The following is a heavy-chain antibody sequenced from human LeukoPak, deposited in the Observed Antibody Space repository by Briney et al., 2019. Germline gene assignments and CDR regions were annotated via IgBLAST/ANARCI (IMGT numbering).Heavy chain of an antibody. CDR2: IHYSGST. J-gene: IGHJ4*02. CDR1: GGSISDSSYY. V-gene: IGHV4-39*01. D-gene: IGHD3-9*01. CDR3: ASRLKTLYDILTGHYKGVAYFDY. Sequence: PSETLSLTCTVSGGSISDSSYYWGWIRQPPGKGLEWIASIHYSGSTYYNPSLKSRVTISVDTSKNQFSMKLTSVTAADTAVYYCASRLKTLYDILTGHYKGVAYFDYWGQGTLVTVSS.